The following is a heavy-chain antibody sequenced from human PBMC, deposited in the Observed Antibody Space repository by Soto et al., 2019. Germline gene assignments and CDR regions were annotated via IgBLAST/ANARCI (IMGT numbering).Heavy chain of an antibody. D-gene: IGHD3-9*01. Sequence: SETVALTCTVSGASISGSSYLWGWIRQPPGKGLECIGSIYYSGITHYNPSLKSRVTISVDTSKNQFSLKLSSVTAADTAVYYCARHRKYYDILTGYYIPSPMDVWGQGTRVTVSS. CDR2: IYYSGIT. CDR1: GASISGSSYL. J-gene: IGHJ6*02. V-gene: IGHV4-39*01. CDR3: ARHRKYYDILTGYYIPSPMDV.